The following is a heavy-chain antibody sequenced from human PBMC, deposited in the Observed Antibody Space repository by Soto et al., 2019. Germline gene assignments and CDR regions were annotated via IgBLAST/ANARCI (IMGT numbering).Heavy chain of an antibody. V-gene: IGHV1-3*01. D-gene: IGHD3-22*01. Sequence: GASVKVSCKASGYTFTSYAMHWVRQAPGQRLEWMGWINAGNGNTKYSQKFQGRVTITRDTSASTAYMELSSLRSEDTAVYYCARRGPLSSSGYYPLYWGQGTLVTSPQ. J-gene: IGHJ4*02. CDR1: GYTFTSYA. CDR2: INAGNGNT. CDR3: ARRGPLSSSGYYPLY.